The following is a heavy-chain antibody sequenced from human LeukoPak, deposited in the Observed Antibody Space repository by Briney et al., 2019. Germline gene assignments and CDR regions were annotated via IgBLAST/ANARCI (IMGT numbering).Heavy chain of an antibody. CDR1: GYTFTTSW. V-gene: IGHV5-51*01. CDR2: MYPSDSDT. D-gene: IGHD5-18*01. J-gene: IGHJ4*02. CDR3: ARRRGYSYGHIDY. Sequence: GESLKISCKTSGYTFTTSWIAWVRQMPGKGLEWMGIMYPSDSDTRYNPSFQGHFTISADKSVSTAYLQWSSLKASDTAMYYCARRRGYSYGHIDYWGQGTLVTVSS.